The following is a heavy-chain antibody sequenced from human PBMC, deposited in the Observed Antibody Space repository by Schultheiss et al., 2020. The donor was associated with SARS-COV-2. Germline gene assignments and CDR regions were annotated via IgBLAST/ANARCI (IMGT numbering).Heavy chain of an antibody. CDR3: ARDRWGSSGSLDAFDI. D-gene: IGHD1-26*01. J-gene: IGHJ3*02. V-gene: IGHV1-18*01. Sequence: ASVKVSCKTSGGAFSNYAISWVRQAPGQGLEWMGWISSYNGNTNYAQKLQGRVIMTTDTSTSTAYMELRSLRSDDTAVYYCARDRWGSSGSLDAFDIWGQGTMVTVSS. CDR2: ISSYNGNT. CDR1: GGAFSNYA.